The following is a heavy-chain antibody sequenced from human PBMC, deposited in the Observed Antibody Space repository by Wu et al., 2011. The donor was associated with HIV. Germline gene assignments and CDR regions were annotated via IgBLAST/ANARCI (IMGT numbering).Heavy chain of an antibody. CDR3: ARVNLPYTVVTPGSFAFDV. Sequence: QVQLVQSGAEVKKPGASVKVSCKASGYTLTDYYMHWVRQAPGHGLEWVGLINPYADSAKYAQKFQGRVTMTRDTSTRTVYMELNSLRSEDTAAYYCARVNLPYTVVTPGSFAFDVWGQGTMVTVSS. J-gene: IGHJ3*01. V-gene: IGHV1-46*01. CDR1: GYTLTDYY. CDR2: INPYADSA. D-gene: IGHD4-23*01.